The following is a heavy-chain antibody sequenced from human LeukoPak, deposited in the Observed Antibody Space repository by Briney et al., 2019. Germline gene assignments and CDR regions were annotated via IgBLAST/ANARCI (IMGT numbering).Heavy chain of an antibody. Sequence: PSETLSLTCTVFGCSISSYYWSWIRQPPGKGLEWIGYIYYSGSTNYNPSLKSRVTISIDTSKNQFSLKLSSVTAADTAVYYCARVGDYSLDYWGQGTLVTVSS. V-gene: IGHV4-59*01. CDR3: ARVGDYSLDY. CDR1: GCSISSYY. J-gene: IGHJ4*02. D-gene: IGHD4-11*01. CDR2: IYYSGST.